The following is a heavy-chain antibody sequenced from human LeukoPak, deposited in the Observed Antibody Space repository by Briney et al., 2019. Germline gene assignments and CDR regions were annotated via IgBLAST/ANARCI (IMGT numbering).Heavy chain of an antibody. V-gene: IGHV3-23*01. Sequence: GGSLRLSCAVSGFTFSSHAMSWVRQAPGKGLEWVSIITVSGGNTYYADSVKGRFTISRDNSKNTLFLQMNSLRAEDTAVYYCAKGHWRDSWGQGTLVTVSS. CDR3: AKGHWRDS. J-gene: IGHJ5*01. CDR1: GFTFSSHA. CDR2: ITVSGGNT.